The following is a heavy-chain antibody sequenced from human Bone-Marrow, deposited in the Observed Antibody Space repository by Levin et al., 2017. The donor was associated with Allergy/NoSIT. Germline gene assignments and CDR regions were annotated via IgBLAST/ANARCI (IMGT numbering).Heavy chain of an antibody. Sequence: GGSLRLSCAASGFTFSSYWMHWVRQAPGKGLVWVSRINSDGSSTSYADSVKGRFTISRDNAKNTLYLQMNSLRAEDTAVYYCATQKTAAGTTGFDPWGQGTLVTVSS. CDR2: INSDGSST. V-gene: IGHV3-74*01. CDR3: ATQKTAAGTTGFDP. CDR1: GFTFSSYW. J-gene: IGHJ5*02. D-gene: IGHD6-13*01.